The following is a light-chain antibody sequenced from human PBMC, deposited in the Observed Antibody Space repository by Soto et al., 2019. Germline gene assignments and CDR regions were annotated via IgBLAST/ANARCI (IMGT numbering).Light chain of an antibody. CDR3: SSYAGSNNFRV. CDR1: RSNIGKNY. CDR2: EVS. J-gene: IGLJ2*01. Sequence: QSVLAQPPSVSAAPGQKVTISCSGSRSNIGKNYVSWYQQLPGTAPKVMIYEVSQRPSGVPDRFSGSKSGNTASLTVSGLQAEDEADYYCSSYAGSNNFRVFGGGTKLTVL. V-gene: IGLV2-8*01.